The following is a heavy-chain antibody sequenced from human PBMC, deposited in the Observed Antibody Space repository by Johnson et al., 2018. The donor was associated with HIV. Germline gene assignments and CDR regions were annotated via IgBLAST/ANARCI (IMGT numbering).Heavy chain of an antibody. Sequence: QVKLVESGGGVVQPGRSLRLSCAVSGFTLTNYGIHWVRQAPDKGLEWVALISYDGSNTYYADSVRGRFTLSRDISKNTVYLHMNSLRAEDTAFYYCARALKWELGLPDWDAFDIWGQGTMVTVSS. CDR2: ISYDGSNT. J-gene: IGHJ3*02. CDR1: GFTLTNYG. V-gene: IGHV3-30*03. D-gene: IGHD1-26*01. CDR3: ARALKWELGLPDWDAFDI.